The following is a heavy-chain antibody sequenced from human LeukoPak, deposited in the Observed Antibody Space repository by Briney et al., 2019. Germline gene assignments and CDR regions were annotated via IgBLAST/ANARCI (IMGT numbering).Heavy chain of an antibody. CDR3: ARKGGTMINYRPSDY. CDR1: GFTCSSYT. Sequence: GRSLRLSCAASGFTCSSYTMHWVRQGPGTGLQWVAVISYDGNEKFYADSVRGRFTISRDSSKNTLYLEMNSLRPEDTAIYYCARKGGTMINYRPSDYWGQGTLVTVSS. J-gene: IGHJ4*02. CDR2: ISYDGNEK. V-gene: IGHV3-30*04. D-gene: IGHD3-16*01.